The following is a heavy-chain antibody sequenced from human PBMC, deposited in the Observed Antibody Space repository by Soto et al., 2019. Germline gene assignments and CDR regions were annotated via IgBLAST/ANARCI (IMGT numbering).Heavy chain of an antibody. Sequence: QVQLVESGGGVVQPGRSLRLSCVASGLTVSSSGMHRVRQAPGMGLEWVAVIWYDGSNKYYADSVKGRFTSSRDNSKNTRYLQMNSLRAEDTAVYYCARSTTVVTPGYGMDVWGQGTTVTVSS. V-gene: IGHV3-33*01. CDR1: GLTVSSSG. CDR3: ARSTTVVTPGYGMDV. J-gene: IGHJ6*02. CDR2: IWYDGSNK. D-gene: IGHD4-17*01.